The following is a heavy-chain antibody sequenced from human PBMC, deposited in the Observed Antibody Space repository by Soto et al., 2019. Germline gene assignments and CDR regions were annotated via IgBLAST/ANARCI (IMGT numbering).Heavy chain of an antibody. J-gene: IGHJ3*02. CDR2: ISYDGSNK. D-gene: IGHD3-22*01. CDR1: GFTFSSYA. Sequence: GGSLRLSCAASGFTFSSYAMHWVRQAPGKGLEWVAVISYDGSNKYYADSVKGRFTISRDNSKNTLYLQMNSLRAEDTAVYYCARDNPPRIVVVINTFDIWGQGTMVTVSS. CDR3: ARDNPPRIVVVINTFDI. V-gene: IGHV3-30-3*01.